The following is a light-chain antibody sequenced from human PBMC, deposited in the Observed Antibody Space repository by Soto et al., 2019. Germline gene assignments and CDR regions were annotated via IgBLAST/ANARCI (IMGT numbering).Light chain of an antibody. CDR2: SNN. J-gene: IGLJ2*01. CDR3: AAWDDSSVV. CDR1: SSNIGSNT. Sequence: QTVVTQPPSASGTPGQRVTISCSGSSSNIGSNTVNWYQQLPGTAPKLLIYSNNQRPSGVPDRFSGSKSGTSASLAISGLQSEDGADYYCAAWDDSSVVFGGGTKLTVL. V-gene: IGLV1-44*01.